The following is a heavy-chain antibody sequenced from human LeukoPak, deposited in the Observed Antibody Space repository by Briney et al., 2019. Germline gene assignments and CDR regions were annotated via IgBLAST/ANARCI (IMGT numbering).Heavy chain of an antibody. J-gene: IGHJ4*02. CDR3: ASGYYFPDY. CDR1: GGSMSSDY. CDR2: IYYSGGT. D-gene: IGHD2/OR15-2a*01. Sequence: SETLSLTCTVSGGSMSSDYWGWIRQTPGSGLEWIGYIYYSGGTYYNPSLKSRVSISIDTSKNQFSLKLDSVTSADTAVYYCASGYYFPDYWGQGALVTVSS. V-gene: IGHV4-59*01.